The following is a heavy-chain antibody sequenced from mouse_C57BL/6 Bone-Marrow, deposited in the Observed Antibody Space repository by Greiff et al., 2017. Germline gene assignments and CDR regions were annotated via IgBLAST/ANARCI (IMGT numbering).Heavy chain of an antibody. CDR1: GFNIKDDY. J-gene: IGHJ4*01. CDR2: IDPENGDT. Sequence: EVQLQQSGAELVRPGASVKLSCTASGFNIKDDYMHWVKQRPEQGLEWIGWIDPENGDTEYASKFQGKATITADTSSNTAYLQLSSLTSEDTAVYYCTTQASWYDYEENYAMDYWGQGTSVTVSS. V-gene: IGHV14-4*01. CDR3: TTQASWYDYEENYAMDY. D-gene: IGHD2-4*01.